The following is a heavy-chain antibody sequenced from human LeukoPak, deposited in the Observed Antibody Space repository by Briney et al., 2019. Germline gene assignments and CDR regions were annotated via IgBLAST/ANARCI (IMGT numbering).Heavy chain of an antibody. V-gene: IGHV3-30*18. CDR3: AKEVDGYSYGYDY. Sequence: GGSLRLSCAASGFTFNHYGLHWVRQAPGKGLEWVAVISYDGSSTYYADSVKGRFTISRDNSKNTLYLQMNSLRAEDTALYYCAKEVDGYSYGYDYWGQGTLVTVSS. CDR1: GFTFNHYG. CDR2: ISYDGSST. D-gene: IGHD5-18*01. J-gene: IGHJ4*02.